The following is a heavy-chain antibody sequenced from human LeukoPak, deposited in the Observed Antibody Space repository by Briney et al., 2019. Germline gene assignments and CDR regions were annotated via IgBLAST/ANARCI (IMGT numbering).Heavy chain of an antibody. CDR1: GFTFSNYW. D-gene: IGHD3-10*01. CDR3: ARSFGSGRIIGY. V-gene: IGHV3-74*01. J-gene: IGHJ4*02. Sequence: QPGGSLRLSCAASGFTFSNYWMHWVRQAPGKGLVWVSRINSDGINTSYADSVKGRFTISRDNAKNTLNLQMNSLRAEDTAVYYCARSFGSGRIIGYWGQGTLVTVSS. CDR2: INSDGINT.